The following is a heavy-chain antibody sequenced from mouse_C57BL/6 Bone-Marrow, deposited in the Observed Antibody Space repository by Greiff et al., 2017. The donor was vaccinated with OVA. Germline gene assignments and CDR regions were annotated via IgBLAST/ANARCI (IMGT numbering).Heavy chain of an antibody. V-gene: IGHV14-3*01. D-gene: IGHD2-4*01. Sequence: VHVKQSVAELVRPGASVKLSCTASGFTIKNTYMHWVKQRPEQGLEWIGRIDPANGNTKYAPKFQGKATITADTSSNTAYLQLSSLTSEDTAIYYCARGDDYDDYWGQGTTLTVSS. J-gene: IGHJ2*01. CDR3: ARGDDYDDY. CDR2: IDPANGNT. CDR1: GFTIKNTY.